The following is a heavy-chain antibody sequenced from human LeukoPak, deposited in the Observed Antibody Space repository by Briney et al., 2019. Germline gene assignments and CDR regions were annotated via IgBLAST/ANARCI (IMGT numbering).Heavy chain of an antibody. D-gene: IGHD2-21*01. Sequence: PGGSLRLSCAASGFSFSSYAMDWVRQAPGKGLEWVSSIGSSSTYTHYADSVQGRFTISRDNAKNSVYLQMNNLRVEDTALYYCVSPGADVVSFWGQGTLVTVSS. CDR3: VSPGADVVSF. J-gene: IGHJ4*02. V-gene: IGHV3-21*01. CDR1: GFSFSSYA. CDR2: IGSSSTYT.